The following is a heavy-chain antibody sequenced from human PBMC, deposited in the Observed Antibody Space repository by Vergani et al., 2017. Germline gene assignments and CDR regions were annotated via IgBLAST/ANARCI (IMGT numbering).Heavy chain of an antibody. CDR2: INHSGST. V-gene: IGHV4-34*01. J-gene: IGHJ4*02. D-gene: IGHD1-26*01. CDR1: GGSFSGYY. Sequence: QVQLQQWGAGLLKPSETLSLTCAVYGGSFSGYYWSWIRQPPGKGLEWIGEINHSGSTNYNPSLKSRVTISVDTSKNQFSLKLSSVTAADTAVYYCARGLSGSYYVGAFDYGGQGRLVTVSS. CDR3: ARGLSGSYYVGAFDY.